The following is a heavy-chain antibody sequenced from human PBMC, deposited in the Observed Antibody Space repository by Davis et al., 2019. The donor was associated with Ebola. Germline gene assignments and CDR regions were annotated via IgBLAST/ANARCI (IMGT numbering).Heavy chain of an antibody. CDR3: AKATVAVAGTGAFDI. V-gene: IGHV3-9*03. J-gene: IGHJ3*02. Sequence: SLKLSCAASGFTFDDYAMHWVRQAPGKGLEWVSGISWNSGSIGYADSVKGRFTISRDNAKNSLYLQMNSLRAEDMALYYCAKATVAVAGTGAFDIWGQGTMVTVSS. D-gene: IGHD6-19*01. CDR1: GFTFDDYA. CDR2: ISWNSGSI.